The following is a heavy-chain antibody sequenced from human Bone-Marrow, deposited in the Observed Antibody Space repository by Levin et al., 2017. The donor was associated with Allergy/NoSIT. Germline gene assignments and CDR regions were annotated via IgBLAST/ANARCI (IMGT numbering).Heavy chain of an antibody. V-gene: IGHV4-59*01. CDR3: ARDIRFSSGYYFDY. CDR2: IYYTGST. D-gene: IGHD6-19*01. CDR1: RGSLSTYY. Sequence: SETLSLTCTVSRGSLSTYYWAWIRQPPGKGQEWIGDIYYTGSTRYNPSLKSRVTISLDTSKNQFSLKLTSVTAADTAVYDCARDIRFSSGYYFDYWGQGTLVTVSS. J-gene: IGHJ4*02.